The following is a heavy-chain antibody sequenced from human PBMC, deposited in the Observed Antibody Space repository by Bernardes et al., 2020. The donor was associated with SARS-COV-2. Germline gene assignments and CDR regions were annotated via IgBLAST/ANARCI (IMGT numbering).Heavy chain of an antibody. D-gene: IGHD6-13*01. CDR2: IYWDDDR. CDR1: LFSFSPNGVG. J-gene: IGHJ5*02. Sequence: SGSTLLKPTQTLTLTCPFSLFSFSPNGVGVGWIRQPPGKALEWLALIYWDDDRRYSPSLKSRLTITKDTSKNQVVLTMTNMDPVDTATYYCAHRRPSTWEGDWFDPWGQGTLVTVSS. CDR3: AHRRPSTWEGDWFDP. V-gene: IGHV2-5*02.